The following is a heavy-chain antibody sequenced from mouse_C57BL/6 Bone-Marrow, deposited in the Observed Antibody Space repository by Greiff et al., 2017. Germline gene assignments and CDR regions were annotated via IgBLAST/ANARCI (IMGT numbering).Heavy chain of an antibody. D-gene: IGHD2-12*01. CDR3: TRVTSGY. CDR1: GYTFTDYE. V-gene: IGHV1-15*01. CDR2: IDPETGGT. J-gene: IGHJ2*01. Sequence: VQLQQSGAELVRPGASVTLSCKASGYTFTDYEMHWVKQTPVHGLEWIGAIDPETGGTAYNQKFKGKAILTADKSSSPAYMELRSLTSEDAAVYYCTRVTSGYWGQGTTLTVSS.